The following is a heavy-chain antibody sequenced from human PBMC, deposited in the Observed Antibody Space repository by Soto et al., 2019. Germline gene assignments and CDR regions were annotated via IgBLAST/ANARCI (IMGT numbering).Heavy chain of an antibody. CDR2: ISAYNGNT. J-gene: IGHJ6*02. CDR3: AREVCTNGVCWCGMDV. V-gene: IGHV1-18*04. Sequence: GSSVKVSCKASGYTFTSYGISWVRQAPGQGLEWMGWISAYNGNTNYAQKLQGRVTLTTDTSTSTAYMELRSLRSDDTAVYYCAREVCTNGVCWCGMDVWGQGTTVTVSS. CDR1: GYTFTSYG. D-gene: IGHD2-8*01.